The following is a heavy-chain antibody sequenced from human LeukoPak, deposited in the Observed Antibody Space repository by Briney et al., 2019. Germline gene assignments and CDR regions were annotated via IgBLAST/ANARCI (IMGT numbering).Heavy chain of an antibody. CDR2: IRSKANSYAT. Sequence: GGSLRLSCAASGFTFSGPAMHWVRQASGKGLEWVGRIRSKANSYATAYAASVKGRFTISRDDSKNTAYLQMNSLKTEDTAVYYCTRPTGYCSGGSCYGWFDPWGQGTLVTVSS. CDR3: TRPTGYCSGGSCYGWFDP. CDR1: GFTFSGPA. J-gene: IGHJ5*02. D-gene: IGHD2-15*01. V-gene: IGHV3-73*01.